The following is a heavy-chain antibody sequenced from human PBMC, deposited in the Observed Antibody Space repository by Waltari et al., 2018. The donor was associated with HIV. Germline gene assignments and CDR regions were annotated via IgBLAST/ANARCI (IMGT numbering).Heavy chain of an antibody. D-gene: IGHD3-16*01. CDR3: AKDLGSWPTRPAAFDS. Sequence: EVQLVESGGGLVQPGGSLRLSCSASGFTFDDYGMHWVRQAPGKGLGWVSGIRWNSEETAYAESVKGRFSISRDNAKNSLYLEMNRLTVGDTAFYYCAKDLGSWPTRPAAFDSWGQGTLVTVSS. J-gene: IGHJ4*02. CDR1: GFTFDDYG. V-gene: IGHV3-9*01. CDR2: IRWNSEET.